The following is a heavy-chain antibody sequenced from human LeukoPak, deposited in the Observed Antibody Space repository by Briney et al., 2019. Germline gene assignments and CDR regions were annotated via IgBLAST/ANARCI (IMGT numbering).Heavy chain of an antibody. CDR3: AREPTIGSVAATCFDY. V-gene: IGHV4-61*02. Sequence: SQTLSLTCTVSGGSISSGSYYWSWIRQPAGKGLEWIGRIYTSGSTNYNPSLKSRVTISVDTSKNQFSLKLNSVTAADTAVYFCAREPTIGSVAATCFDYWGQGTLVTVSS. D-gene: IGHD2/OR15-2a*01. CDR1: GGSISSGSYY. CDR2: IYTSGST. J-gene: IGHJ4*02.